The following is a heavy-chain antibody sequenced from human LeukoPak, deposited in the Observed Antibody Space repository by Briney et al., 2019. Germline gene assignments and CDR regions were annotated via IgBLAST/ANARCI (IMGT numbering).Heavy chain of an antibody. D-gene: IGHD6-19*01. V-gene: IGHV1-18*01. Sequence: ASVKVSCKASGYTFTSYGISWVRQAPEQGLEWMGWISAYNGNTNYAQKLQGRVTMTTDTSTSTAYMELRSLRSDDTAVYYCARHAMGIAVADTDYWSQGTLVTVSS. CDR2: ISAYNGNT. CDR1: GYTFTSYG. CDR3: ARHAMGIAVADTDY. J-gene: IGHJ4*02.